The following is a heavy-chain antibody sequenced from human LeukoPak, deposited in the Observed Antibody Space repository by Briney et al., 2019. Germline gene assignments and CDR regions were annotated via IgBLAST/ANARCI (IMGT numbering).Heavy chain of an antibody. CDR3: AKDQRQSVGGTNYFDS. CDR2: ISGGGTT. CDR1: GFTFSSYA. J-gene: IGHJ4*02. Sequence: PGGSLRLSCAASGFTFSSYAMSWVRQAPEKGLEWFSVISGGGTTYYEDSVKGRFTISRDNSKNTLYLQMNSLRAEDTAVYYCAKDQRQSVGGTNYFDSWGQGTLVTVSS. V-gene: IGHV3-23*01. D-gene: IGHD1-26*01.